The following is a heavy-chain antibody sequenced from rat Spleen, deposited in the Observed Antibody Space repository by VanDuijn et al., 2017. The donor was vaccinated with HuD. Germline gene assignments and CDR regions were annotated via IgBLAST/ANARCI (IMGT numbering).Heavy chain of an antibody. Sequence: EVQLVESGGGLVQPGRSLKLSCVASGFTFHSYWMYWIRQAPGKGLEWVSSINSDGVRTYYEGSVRGRLTVSRDNAENTVYLQMDSLRAEDTATYYCATEGMVAFFDYWGQGVMVTVSS. CDR3: ATEGMVAFFDY. V-gene: IGHV5-58*01. D-gene: IGHD1-11*01. CDR2: INSDGVRT. J-gene: IGHJ2*01. CDR1: GFTFHSYW.